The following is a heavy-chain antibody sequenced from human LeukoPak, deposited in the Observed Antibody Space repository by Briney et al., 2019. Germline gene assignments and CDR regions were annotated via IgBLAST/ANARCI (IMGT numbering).Heavy chain of an antibody. D-gene: IGHD2-8*02. CDR1: GFTFSSYS. CDR2: ISSSSSYI. J-gene: IGHJ5*02. Sequence: GGSLRLSCAASGFTFSSYSMNWVRQAPGKGLXXXXXISSSSSYIYYADSVKGRFTISRDNAKNSLYLQMNSLRAEDTAVYYCARGWRGVAPNWFDPWGQGTLVTVPP. V-gene: IGHV3-21*01. CDR3: ARGWRGVAPNWFDP.